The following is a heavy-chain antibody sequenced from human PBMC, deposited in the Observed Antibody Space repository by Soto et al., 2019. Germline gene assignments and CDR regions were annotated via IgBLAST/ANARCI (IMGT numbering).Heavy chain of an antibody. CDR3: AKAKEGYATTFYHAFDV. D-gene: IGHD2-15*01. J-gene: IGHJ3*01. CDR2: ISYDGNNK. Sequence: GGSLRLSCEASGFIFSDFGMHWVRQAPGKGLEWVAVISYDGNNKYYAQSVKGRFTISRDNSKDTLYLQMNSLRAEDTAVYYCAKAKEGYATTFYHAFDVWGRGTMVTVSS. V-gene: IGHV3-30*18. CDR1: GFIFSDFG.